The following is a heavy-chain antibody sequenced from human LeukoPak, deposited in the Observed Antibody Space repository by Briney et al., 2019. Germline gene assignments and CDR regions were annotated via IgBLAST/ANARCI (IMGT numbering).Heavy chain of an antibody. CDR1: GGSISSGSYY. Sequence: SETLSLTCTVSGGSISSGSYYWSWIRQPAGKGLEWIGRIYTSGSTNYNPSLKSRVTISVDTSKNQFSLKLSSVTAADTAVYYCARTASGCSGGSCYPNYYYYMDVWGKGTTVTISS. CDR2: IYTSGST. J-gene: IGHJ6*03. D-gene: IGHD2-15*01. CDR3: ARTASGCSGGSCYPNYYYYMDV. V-gene: IGHV4-61*02.